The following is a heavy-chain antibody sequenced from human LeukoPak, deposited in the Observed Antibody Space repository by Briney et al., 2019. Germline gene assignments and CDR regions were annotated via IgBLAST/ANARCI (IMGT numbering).Heavy chain of an antibody. D-gene: IGHD5-18*01. CDR2: IRYDGSNK. J-gene: IGHJ4*02. CDR1: GFTFSSYG. V-gene: IGHV3-30*02. CDR3: AKDSRVDTAMVVEGPSFDY. Sequence: QPGGSLRLSCAASGFTFSSYGMHWVRQAPGKGLEWVAFIRYDGSNKYYADSVKGRFTISRDNSKNTLYLQMNSLRAEDTAVYYCAKDSRVDTAMVVEGPSFDYWGQGTLVTVSS.